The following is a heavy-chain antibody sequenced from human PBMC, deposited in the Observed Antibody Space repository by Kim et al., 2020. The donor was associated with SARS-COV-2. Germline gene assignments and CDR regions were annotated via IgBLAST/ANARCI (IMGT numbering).Heavy chain of an antibody. CDR2: NPDGSEK. Sequence: NPDGSEKYYVDSAKGRFTISRDNAKISLNLQMNSLRDEDTAVYYCARSIDYWGQGILVTVSS. V-gene: IGHV3-7*01. J-gene: IGHJ4*02. CDR3: ARSIDY. D-gene: IGHD2-21*01.